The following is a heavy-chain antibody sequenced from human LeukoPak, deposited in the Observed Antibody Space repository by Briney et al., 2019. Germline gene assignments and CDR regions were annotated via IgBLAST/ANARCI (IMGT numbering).Heavy chain of an antibody. J-gene: IGHJ4*02. V-gene: IGHV1-2*02. D-gene: IGHD3-22*01. CDR3: ARQDSSGYYRYYDY. Sequence: GASVKVSCKASGYTFTGYYMHWVRQAPGQGLEWMGWINPNSGGTNYAQKFQGRVTMTRDTSISTAYMELSRLRSDDTAVYYCARQDSSGYYRYYDYWGQGTLVTVSS. CDR2: INPNSGGT. CDR1: GYTFTGYY.